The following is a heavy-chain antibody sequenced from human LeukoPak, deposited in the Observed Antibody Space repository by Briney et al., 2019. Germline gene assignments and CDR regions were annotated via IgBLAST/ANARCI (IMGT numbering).Heavy chain of an antibody. D-gene: IGHD6-13*01. CDR2: INPSGGST. CDR3: AKGGRIAAADPYFFVY. J-gene: IGHJ4*02. Sequence: ASVKVSCTASGYTFTSYYMHWLRQAPGQGLEWMGIINPSGGSTNYAQKFQGRVTMTRDMSTSTVYMELSSLRSEDTAVYYCAKGGRIAAADPYFFVYWGQGTLVTVSS. CDR1: GYTFTSYY. V-gene: IGHV1-46*01.